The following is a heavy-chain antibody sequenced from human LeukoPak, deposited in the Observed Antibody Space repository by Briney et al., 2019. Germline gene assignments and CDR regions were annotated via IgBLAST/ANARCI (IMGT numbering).Heavy chain of an antibody. CDR3: ARGKGYSSGWPLPDYYDGMDV. D-gene: IGHD6-19*01. V-gene: IGHV4-34*01. J-gene: IGHJ6*02. Sequence: KPSETLSLPCAVYGGSFSGYYWSWVRQPPGKGLEWIGEIYHSGSPNYNPSLKRRVIISVDTSTHQFSLTLSSVTAADTAVYYCARGKGYSSGWPLPDYYDGMDVWGQGTTVTVSS. CDR1: GGSFSGYY. CDR2: IYHSGSP.